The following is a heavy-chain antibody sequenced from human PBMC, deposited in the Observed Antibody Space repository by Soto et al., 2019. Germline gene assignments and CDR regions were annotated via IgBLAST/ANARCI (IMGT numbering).Heavy chain of an antibody. J-gene: IGHJ6*03. CDR3: ARAPRIAVAGKTDYYYYMDV. CDR1: GYTFTSYD. D-gene: IGHD6-19*01. CDR2: MNPNSGNT. V-gene: IGHV1-8*01. Sequence: ASVKVSCKASGYTFTSYDINWVRQATGQGLEWMGWMNPNSGNTGYAQKFQGRVTMTRNTSISTAYMELSSLRSEDTAVYYCARAPRIAVAGKTDYYYYMDVWGKGTTVTVS.